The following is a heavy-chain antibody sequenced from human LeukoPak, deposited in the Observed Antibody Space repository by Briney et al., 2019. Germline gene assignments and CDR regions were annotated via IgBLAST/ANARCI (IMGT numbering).Heavy chain of an antibody. D-gene: IGHD2-21*02. CDR3: ARERLLRAFDI. J-gene: IGHJ3*02. V-gene: IGHV3-30-3*01. CDR1: GFTFSSCA. Sequence: PGRSLRLSCAASGFTFSSCAMHWVRQAPGKGLEWVAVISYDGSNKYYADSVKGRFTISRDNSKNTLYLQMNSLKAEDTAVYYCARERLLRAFDIWGQGTMVTVSS. CDR2: ISYDGSNK.